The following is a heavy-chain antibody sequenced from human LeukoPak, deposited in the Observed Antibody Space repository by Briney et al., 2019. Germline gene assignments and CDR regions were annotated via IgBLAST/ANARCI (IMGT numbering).Heavy chain of an antibody. J-gene: IGHJ4*02. Sequence: SETLSLTCTVSGASINNYYWSWIRQPPGKGLEWIGYISYSGSTNYNPSLKSRVTISKDTSTKQFFLRLSSVTAADTAVYYCARVPRSSGTYWLDPYYFDYWGQGTLVTVSS. D-gene: IGHD1-26*01. V-gene: IGHV4-59*01. CDR2: ISYSGST. CDR3: ARVPRSSGTYWLDPYYFDY. CDR1: GASINNYY.